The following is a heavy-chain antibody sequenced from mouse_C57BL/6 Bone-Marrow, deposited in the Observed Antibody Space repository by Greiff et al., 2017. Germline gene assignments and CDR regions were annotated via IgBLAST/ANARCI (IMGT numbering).Heavy chain of an antibody. J-gene: IGHJ1*03. V-gene: IGHV1-81*01. Sequence: VQLQESGAELARPGASVKLSCKASGYTFTSYGISWVKQRTGQGLEWIGEIYPRSGNTYYNEKFKGKATLTADKSSSTAYMELRSLTSEDSAVYFCARPIYYDYDRDWYFDVWGTGTTVTVSS. CDR2: IYPRSGNT. CDR3: ARPIYYDYDRDWYFDV. D-gene: IGHD2-4*01. CDR1: GYTFTSYG.